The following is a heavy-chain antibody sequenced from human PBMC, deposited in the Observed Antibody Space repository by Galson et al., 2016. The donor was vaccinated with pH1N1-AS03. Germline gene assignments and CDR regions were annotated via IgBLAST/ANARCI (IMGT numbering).Heavy chain of an antibody. CDR1: GYTLTRYY. CDR3: ARRYYFDY. CDR2: IDPSGGPT. J-gene: IGHJ4*02. V-gene: IGHV1-46*01. D-gene: IGHD3-16*02. Sequence: SVKVSCKASGYTLTRYYMHWVRQVPGQGLEWMGIIDPSGGPTTYAPKFQGRITITTDTSTSIVYMELVSLRSEDTAVYYCARRYYFDYWGQGTLVTVSS.